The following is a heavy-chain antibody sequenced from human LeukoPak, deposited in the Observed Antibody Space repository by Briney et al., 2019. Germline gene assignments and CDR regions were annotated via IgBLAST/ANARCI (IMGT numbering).Heavy chain of an antibody. CDR1: GGSISSYY. CDR3: ARGGWLSRLDY. D-gene: IGHD3-9*01. CDR2: IYYSGST. V-gene: IGHV4-59*01. Sequence: SETLSLTCTVSGGSISSYYWSWIRQPPGKGLEWIGYIYYSGSTNYNPSLKSRVTISVDTSKNQFSLKLSSVTAADTAVYYCARGGWLSRLDYWGQGTLVTVSS. J-gene: IGHJ4*02.